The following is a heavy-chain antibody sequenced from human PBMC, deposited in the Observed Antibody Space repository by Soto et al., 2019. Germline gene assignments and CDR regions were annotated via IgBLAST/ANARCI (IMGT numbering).Heavy chain of an antibody. Sequence: QVQLVQSGAEVKKPGSSVKVSCKASGGTFSSYAISWVRQAPGQGLEWMGGIIPIFGTANYAQKFQGRVTITADESTSKDYMELSSLRSEETAVYYCARVGWSRLLRWFDPWGQGTLVTVSS. J-gene: IGHJ5*02. CDR2: IIPIFGTA. V-gene: IGHV1-69*01. CDR3: ARVGWSRLLRWFDP. D-gene: IGHD2-15*01. CDR1: GGTFSSYA.